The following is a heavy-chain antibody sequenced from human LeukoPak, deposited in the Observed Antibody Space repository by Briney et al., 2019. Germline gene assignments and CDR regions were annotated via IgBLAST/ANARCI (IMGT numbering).Heavy chain of an antibody. Sequence: PSETLSLTCAVYGGSFSGYYWSWIRQPPGKGLEWIGEINHSGSTNYNPSLKSRVTISVDTSKNQFSLKLSSVTAADTAVYYCAGGNGGVNWFDPWGQGTLVTVSS. J-gene: IGHJ5*02. D-gene: IGHD3-10*01. CDR1: GGSFSGYY. CDR2: INHSGST. V-gene: IGHV4-34*01. CDR3: AGGNGGVNWFDP.